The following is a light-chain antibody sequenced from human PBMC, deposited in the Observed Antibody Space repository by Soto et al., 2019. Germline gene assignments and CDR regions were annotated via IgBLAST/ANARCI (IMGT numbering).Light chain of an antibody. J-gene: IGKJ4*01. CDR1: QSVSSY. V-gene: IGKV3-11*01. CDR2: DAS. Sequence: EIVLTQSPATLSLSPGERATLSCRASQSVSSYLAWYQQKPGQAPRLLIYDASNRATGIPARFSGSGSGTDFTLTISSLELEGFAVYDCQQRSNWLTFGGRTKVEIK. CDR3: QQRSNWLT.